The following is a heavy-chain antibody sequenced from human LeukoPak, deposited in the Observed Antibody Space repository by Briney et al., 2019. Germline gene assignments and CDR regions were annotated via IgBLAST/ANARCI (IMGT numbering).Heavy chain of an antibody. D-gene: IGHD2-8*01. Sequence: GGSLRLSCAASGFTFSSYAVSWIRQAPGKGLEWVSSISGSGGSTYSADSVKGRFTISRDNSKNTLYLQMNSLRAEDTALYYCAKDRSCTNDICHGDFDYWGQGTLVTVSS. CDR2: ISGSGGST. J-gene: IGHJ4*02. CDR1: GFTFSSYA. CDR3: AKDRSCTNDICHGDFDY. V-gene: IGHV3-23*01.